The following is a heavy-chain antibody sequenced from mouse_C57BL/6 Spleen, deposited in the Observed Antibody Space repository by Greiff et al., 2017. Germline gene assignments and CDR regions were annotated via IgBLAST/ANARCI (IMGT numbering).Heavy chain of an antibody. J-gene: IGHJ4*01. CDR2: ISYDGSN. V-gene: IGHV3-6*01. Sequence: ESGPGLVKPSQSLSLTCSVTGYSITSGYYWNWIRQFPGNKLEWMGYISYDGSNNYNPSLKNRISITRDTSKNQFFLKLNSVTTEDTATYYCARRSGPYYYAMDYWGQGTSVTVSS. CDR3: ARRSGPYYYAMDY. CDR1: GYSITSGYY.